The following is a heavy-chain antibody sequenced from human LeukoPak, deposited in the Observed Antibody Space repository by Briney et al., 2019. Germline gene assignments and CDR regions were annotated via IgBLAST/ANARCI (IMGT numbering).Heavy chain of an antibody. CDR1: GGSISSYY. CDR2: IYYSGST. V-gene: IGHV4-59*01. CDR3: ARLSYYYGSGSYYASYYYYYYMDV. D-gene: IGHD3-10*01. J-gene: IGHJ6*03. Sequence: SETLSLTCTVSGGSISSYYWSWIRQPPGKGLEWIGYIYYSGSTNYNPSLKSRVTISVDTSKNQFSLKLSSVTAADTAVYYCARLSYYYGSGSYYASYYYYYYMDVWGKGTTVTISS.